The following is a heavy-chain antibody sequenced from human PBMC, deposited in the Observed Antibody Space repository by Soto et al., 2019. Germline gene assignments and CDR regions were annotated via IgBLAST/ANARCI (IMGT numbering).Heavy chain of an antibody. D-gene: IGHD6-13*01. CDR1: GYTLTELS. CDR2: FDPEDGET. V-gene: IGHV1-24*01. CDR3: ATDLVYSQQQPEPLDY. Sequence: QVQLVQSGAEVKKPGASVKVSCKVSGYTLTELSMHWVRQAPGKGLEWMGGFDPEDGETIYAQKFQGRVTMTEDTSTDSAYMELSSLRSEDTAVYYCATDLVYSQQQPEPLDYWGQGTLVTVSS. J-gene: IGHJ4*02.